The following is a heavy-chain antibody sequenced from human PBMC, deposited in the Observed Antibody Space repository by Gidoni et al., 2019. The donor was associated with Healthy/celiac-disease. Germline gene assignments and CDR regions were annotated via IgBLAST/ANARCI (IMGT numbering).Heavy chain of an antibody. J-gene: IGHJ4*02. V-gene: IGHV3-30-3*01. CDR3: ARERAYCSGCSCYSAYFDY. CDR2: ISYDGSNK. CDR1: GFPLSRYA. Sequence: QVQLVVPGGGVVQPGRSLRLTCAALGFPLSRYAMHWVRQAPRKGLEWVSVISYDGSNKYYADSVKGRFTISRDNSKNTLYLQMNSLRAEDTAVYYCARERAYCSGCSCYSAYFDYWGQGTLVTVSS. D-gene: IGHD2-15*01.